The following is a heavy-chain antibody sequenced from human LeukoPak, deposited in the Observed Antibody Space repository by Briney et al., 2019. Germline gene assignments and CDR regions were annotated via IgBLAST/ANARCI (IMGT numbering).Heavy chain of an antibody. J-gene: IGHJ4*02. Sequence: GGSLRLSCAASGFPFSSHWLSWFRQSPGKGLEWVAHINQDGSEKYYVDSVKGRFTISRDNARNSQYLQMNCLRAEDTAVYYCASGGGWVFNNWGQGTLVTVSS. CDR1: GFPFSSHW. D-gene: IGHD6-19*01. V-gene: IGHV3-7*01. CDR3: ASGGGWVFNN. CDR2: INQDGSEK.